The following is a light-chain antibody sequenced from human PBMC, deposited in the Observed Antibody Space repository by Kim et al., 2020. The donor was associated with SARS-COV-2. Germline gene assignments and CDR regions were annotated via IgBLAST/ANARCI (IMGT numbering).Light chain of an antibody. CDR3: QQYGSSWT. CDR2: GAS. J-gene: IGKJ1*01. V-gene: IGKV3-20*01. Sequence: LSAGEGATLSGRASQSVSSRYLAWYQQKPGQAPRLLIYGASSRATGIPDRFSGSGSGTDFTLTISRLEPEDFAVYYCQQYGSSWTFGQGTKVDIK. CDR1: QSVSSRY.